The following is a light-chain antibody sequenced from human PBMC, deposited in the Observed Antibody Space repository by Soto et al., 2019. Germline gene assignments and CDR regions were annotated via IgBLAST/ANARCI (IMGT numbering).Light chain of an antibody. CDR3: CSYAGSYNWV. CDR2: DVS. CDR1: SSDVGGYNY. V-gene: IGLV2-11*01. Sequence: QSALTQPRSVSGSPGQSVTISCTGTSSDVGGYNYVSWYQQHPGKAPKLTIYDVSKRPSGVPDRFSGSKSGDTASLTISGLQAEDEADYYCCSYAGSYNWVFGGGTKLTVL. J-gene: IGLJ3*02.